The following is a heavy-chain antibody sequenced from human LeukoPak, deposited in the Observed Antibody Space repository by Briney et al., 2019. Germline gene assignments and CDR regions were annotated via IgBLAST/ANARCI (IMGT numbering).Heavy chain of an antibody. D-gene: IGHD2-21*02. Sequence: SVKVSCRASGGTFSSYAISWVRQAPGQGLERMGRIIPILGTANYAQKFQGRVTITADKSTSTAYMELSSLRSEDTAVYYCAYCGGDCYFDYWGQGTLVTVSS. CDR2: IIPILGTA. J-gene: IGHJ4*02. V-gene: IGHV1-69*04. CDR3: AYCGGDCYFDY. CDR1: GGTFSSYA.